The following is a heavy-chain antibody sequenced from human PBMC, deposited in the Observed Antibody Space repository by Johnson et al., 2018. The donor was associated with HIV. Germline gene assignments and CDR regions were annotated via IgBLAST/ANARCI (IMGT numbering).Heavy chain of an antibody. Sequence: MMLVESGGGVVRPGGSLRLSCAASGFTFDDYGMNWVRQAPGKGMEWVSGVNWNGDRTGYGDSVKGRLPLSRDHSKNRLYLQMNSLRAEDTAVYSCARGPYDYVWGSYRFIGAFDIWGQGTMVTVSS. CDR3: ARGPYDYVWGSYRFIGAFDI. D-gene: IGHD3-16*02. J-gene: IGHJ3*02. V-gene: IGHV3-20*04. CDR2: VNWNGDRT. CDR1: GFTFDDYG.